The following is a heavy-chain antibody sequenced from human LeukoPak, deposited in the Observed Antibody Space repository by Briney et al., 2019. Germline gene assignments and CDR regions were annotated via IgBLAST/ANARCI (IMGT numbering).Heavy chain of an antibody. D-gene: IGHD6-19*01. CDR1: GGSISSGGYY. J-gene: IGHJ4*02. Sequence: PSETLSLTCTVSGGSISSGGYYWSWIRQHPGKGLEWIGYIYYSGSTYYNPSLKSRVTISVDTSKNQFSLKLSSVTAADTAVYYCARVGPVAGSLVTFDYWGQGTLVTVSS. CDR3: ARVGPVAGSLVTFDY. CDR2: IYYSGST. V-gene: IGHV4-31*03.